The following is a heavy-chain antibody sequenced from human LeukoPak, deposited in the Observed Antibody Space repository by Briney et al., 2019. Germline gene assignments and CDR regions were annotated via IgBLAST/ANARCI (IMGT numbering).Heavy chain of an antibody. D-gene: IGHD2-15*01. J-gene: IGHJ4*02. CDR3: ARMHIVVVVAATREATFDY. CDR1: GFTFSSYA. Sequence: GGSLRLSCAASGFTFSSYAMHWVRQAPGKGLEWVAVISYDGSNKYYADSVKGRFTISRDNSKNTLYLQMNSLRAEDTAVYYCARMHIVVVVAATREATFDYWGQGTLVTVSS. CDR2: ISYDGSNK. V-gene: IGHV3-30-3*01.